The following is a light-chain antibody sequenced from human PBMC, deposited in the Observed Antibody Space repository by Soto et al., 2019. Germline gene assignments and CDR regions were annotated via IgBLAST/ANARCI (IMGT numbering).Light chain of an antibody. Sequence: QSVLTQPPSASATPGQMVTISCSGGNSNIGTNSVSWYQQLPGTAPKLLIQDTDKRPSGIPDRFFGSKSGTSATLGISGLQTGDEADYYCAAWDGSLSAHVFATGTKVTVL. V-gene: IGLV1-51*01. CDR3: AAWDGSLSAHV. CDR1: NSNIGTNS. J-gene: IGLJ1*01. CDR2: DTD.